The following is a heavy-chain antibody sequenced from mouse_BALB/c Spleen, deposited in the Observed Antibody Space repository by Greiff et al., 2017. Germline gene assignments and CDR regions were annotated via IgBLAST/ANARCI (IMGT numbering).Heavy chain of an antibody. Sequence: EVKLMESGPGLVKPSQSLSLTCTVTGYSITSDYAWNWIRQFPGNKLEWMGYISYSGSTSYNPSLKSRISITRDTSKNQFFLQLNSVTTEDTATYYCARRGGKDYFDYWGQGTTLTVSS. CDR1: GYSITSDYA. CDR3: ARRGGKDYFDY. CDR2: ISYSGST. V-gene: IGHV3-2*02. D-gene: IGHD2-1*01. J-gene: IGHJ2*01.